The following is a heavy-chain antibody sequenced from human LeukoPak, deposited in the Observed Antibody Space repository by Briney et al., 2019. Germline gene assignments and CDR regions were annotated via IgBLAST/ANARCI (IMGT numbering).Heavy chain of an antibody. J-gene: IGHJ5*02. CDR2: IYYSGST. Sequence: QTSETLSLTCTVSGGSISSGGYYWSWIRQHPGKGLEWIGYIYYSGSTYYNPSLKSRVTISVDTSKNQFSLKLSSVTAADTAVYYCARAFQWPTKKFDPWGQGTLVTVSS. CDR1: GGSISSGGYY. D-gene: IGHD6-19*01. V-gene: IGHV4-31*03. CDR3: ARAFQWPTKKFDP.